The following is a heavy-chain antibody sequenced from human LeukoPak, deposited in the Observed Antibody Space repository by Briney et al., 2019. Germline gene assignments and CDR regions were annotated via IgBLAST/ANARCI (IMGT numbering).Heavy chain of an antibody. J-gene: IGHJ3*02. CDR2: ISYDGSNR. CDR3: ARGWGTRDGYNFGAFDI. D-gene: IGHD5-24*01. V-gene: IGHV3-30-3*01. CDR1: GFTFSSYA. Sequence: GGSLRLSCAASGFTFSSYAMHWVRQAPGKGLEWVAVISYDGSNRYYADSVKGRFTISRDNSKNTLYLQMNSLRAEDTAVYYCARGWGTRDGYNFGAFDIWGQGTMVTVSS.